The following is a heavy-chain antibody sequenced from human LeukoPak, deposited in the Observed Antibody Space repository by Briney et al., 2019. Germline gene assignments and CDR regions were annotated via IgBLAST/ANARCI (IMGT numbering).Heavy chain of an antibody. CDR3: ARATVVTYNWFDP. CDR1: GYTFTNYY. Sequence: GASVKVSCKTSGYTFTNYYMTWVRQAPGQGLEWMGWISAYNGNTNYAQKLQGRVTMTTDTSTSTAYMELRSLRSDDTAVYYCARATVVTYNWFDPWGQGTLVTVSS. V-gene: IGHV1-18*01. CDR2: ISAYNGNT. J-gene: IGHJ5*02. D-gene: IGHD4-23*01.